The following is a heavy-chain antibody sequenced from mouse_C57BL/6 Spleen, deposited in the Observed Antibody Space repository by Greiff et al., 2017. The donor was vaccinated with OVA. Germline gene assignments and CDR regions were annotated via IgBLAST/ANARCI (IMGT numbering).Heavy chain of an antibody. D-gene: IGHD1-1*01. CDR2: IYPGDGDT. CDR3: ARGDYGSTLFDY. CDR1: GYAFSSYW. V-gene: IGHV1-80*01. J-gene: IGHJ2*01. Sequence: QVQLQQSGAELVKPGASVKISCKASGYAFSSYWMNWVKQRPGKGLEWIGQIYPGDGDTNYNGKFKGKATLTADKSSSTAYMQLSSLPSEDSAVSCCARGDYGSTLFDYWGQGTTLTVSS.